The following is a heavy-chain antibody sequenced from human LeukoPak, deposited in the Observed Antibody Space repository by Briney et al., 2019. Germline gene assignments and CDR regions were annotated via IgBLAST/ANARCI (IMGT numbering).Heavy chain of an antibody. Sequence: SETLSLTCAVYGGSLSGYYWSWIRQPPGKGLEWIGEINHSGSTNYNPSLKSRVTISVDTSKNQFSLKLSSVTAADTAVYYCARGSGDSSGYYFDYWGQGTLVTVSS. CDR1: GGSLSGYY. D-gene: IGHD3-22*01. J-gene: IGHJ4*02. V-gene: IGHV4-34*01. CDR3: ARGSGDSSGYYFDY. CDR2: INHSGST.